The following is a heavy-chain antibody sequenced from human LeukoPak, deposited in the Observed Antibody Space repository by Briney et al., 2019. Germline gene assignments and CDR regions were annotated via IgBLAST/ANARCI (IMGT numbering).Heavy chain of an antibody. D-gene: IGHD5-18*01. V-gene: IGHV3-30*02. Sequence: PGGSLRLSSAACGFTFSSYGMHWVRQAPGKGLEWVAFIRYDGSNKYYADSVKGRFTISRDNSKNTLYLQMNSLRAEDTAVYYCAKERNTAMVTIDYWGQGTLVTVSS. CDR3: AKERNTAMVTIDY. CDR1: GFTFSSYG. J-gene: IGHJ4*02. CDR2: IRYDGSNK.